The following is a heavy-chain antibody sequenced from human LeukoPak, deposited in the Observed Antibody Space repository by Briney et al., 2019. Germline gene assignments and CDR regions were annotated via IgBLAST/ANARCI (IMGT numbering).Heavy chain of an antibody. CDR1: EFIFNRSW. CDR2: MDPSGSHK. CDR3: AIWTSGNY. D-gene: IGHD1-1*01. J-gene: IGHJ4*02. V-gene: IGHV3-7*01. Sequence: EGSLRLSCAASEFIFNRSWMNWVRQAPGKGLEWVANMDPSGSHKRYVDSVKGRFTISKDNPGTSLYLDMYGLRAEDTAIYYCAIWTSGNYWGQGTLVTVSS.